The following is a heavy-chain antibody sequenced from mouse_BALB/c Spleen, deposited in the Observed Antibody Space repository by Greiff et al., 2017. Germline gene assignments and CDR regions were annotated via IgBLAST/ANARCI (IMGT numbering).Heavy chain of an antibody. CDR1: GFSLTSYG. D-gene: IGHD2-3*01. J-gene: IGHJ4*01. V-gene: IGHV2-9*02. CDR3: AREGGYYGGAMDY. CDR2: IWAGGST. Sequence: QVQLKQSGPGLVAPSQSLSITCTVSGFSLTSYGVHWVRQPPGKGLEWLGVIWAGGSTNYNSALMSRLSISKDNSKSQVFLKMNSLQTDDTAMYYCAREGGYYGGAMDYWGQGTSVTVSS.